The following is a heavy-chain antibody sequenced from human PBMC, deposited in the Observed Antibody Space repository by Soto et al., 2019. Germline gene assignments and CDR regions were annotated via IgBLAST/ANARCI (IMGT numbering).Heavy chain of an antibody. Sequence: GGSLRLSCAASGFTFSSYSMNWVRQAPGKGLEWVSSISSSSSYIYYADSVKGRFTISRDNAKNPLYLQRNSLRAEDTAVYYCARDRGIAARLFDYYYYGMDVWGQGTTVTVSS. CDR1: GFTFSSYS. J-gene: IGHJ6*02. CDR3: ARDRGIAARLFDYYYYGMDV. V-gene: IGHV3-21*06. D-gene: IGHD6-6*01. CDR2: ISSSSSYI.